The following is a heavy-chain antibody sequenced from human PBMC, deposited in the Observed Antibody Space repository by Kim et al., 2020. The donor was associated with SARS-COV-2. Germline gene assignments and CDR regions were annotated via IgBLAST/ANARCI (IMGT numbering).Heavy chain of an antibody. CDR1: GGTFSSYA. CDR2: IIPIFGTA. D-gene: IGHD5-12*01. Sequence: SVKVSCKASGGTFSSYAISWVRQAPGQGLEWMGGIIPIFGTAYYAQKFQGRVTITADESTSTAYMELSSLRSEDTAVYYCARGEYGYGQYYYYGMDVWGQGTTVTVSS. CDR3: ARGEYGYGQYYYYGMDV. J-gene: IGHJ6*02. V-gene: IGHV1-69*13.